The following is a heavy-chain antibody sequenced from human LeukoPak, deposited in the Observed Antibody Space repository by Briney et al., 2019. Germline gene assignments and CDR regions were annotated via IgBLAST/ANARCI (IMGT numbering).Heavy chain of an antibody. CDR1: GFKFDDYD. V-gene: IGHV3-20*04. CDR3: ARDPFCSSSTGCYFEDWFDP. CDR2: ITWNGDKT. J-gene: IGHJ5*02. Sequence: GGSLRLSCTASGFKFDDYDMSGVRQVPGKGLEWVSGITWNGDKTGYADSVRGRFAISRDNTKKSLYLQMSSLRAEDTALYYCARDPFCSSSTGCYFEDWFDPWGPGTLVTVSS. D-gene: IGHD2-2*01.